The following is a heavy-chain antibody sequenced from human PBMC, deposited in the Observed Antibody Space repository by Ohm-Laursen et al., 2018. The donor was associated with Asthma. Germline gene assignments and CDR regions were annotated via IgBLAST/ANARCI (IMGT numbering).Heavy chain of an antibody. Sequence: SLRLSCSASGFTFSNAWMSWVRQAPGKGLEWVGRIKSKTDGGTTDYAAPVKGRFTISRDDSKNTLYLQMNSLRAEDTAVYYCARAIEAVIIGDGYYYYGMDVWGQGTTVTVSS. V-gene: IGHV3-15*01. CDR3: ARAIEAVIIGDGYYYYGMDV. D-gene: IGHD3-3*01. CDR2: IKSKTDGGTT. CDR1: GFTFSNAW. J-gene: IGHJ6*02.